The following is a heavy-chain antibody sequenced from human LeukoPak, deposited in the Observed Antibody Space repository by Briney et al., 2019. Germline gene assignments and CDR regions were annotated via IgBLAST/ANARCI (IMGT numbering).Heavy chain of an antibody. CDR2: VSGGGVTT. J-gene: IGHJ6*02. D-gene: IGHD3-10*01. CDR3: AKDLISMVRGSPMDV. V-gene: IGHV3-23*01. CDR1: GFTFSNYA. Sequence: GGPLRLSCAAPGFTFSNYAMSWVRQAPGKRLDWVSSVSGGGVTTYYADSVKGRFTLSRDHSHTTLYLQLTSLRAEDTAVYHCAKDLISMVRGSPMDVWGQGTTVSVSS.